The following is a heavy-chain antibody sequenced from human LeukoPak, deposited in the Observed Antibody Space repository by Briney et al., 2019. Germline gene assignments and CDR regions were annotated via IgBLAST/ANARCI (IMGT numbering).Heavy chain of an antibody. CDR3: TTDRAYNWNYDGGNWFDP. D-gene: IGHD1-7*01. CDR2: IKSKTDGGTT. Sequence: GGSLRLSCAASGFTFSNAWMSWVRQAPGKGLEWVGRIKSKTDGGTTDYAAPVKGRFTISRDDSNNTLYLQVNSLKTEDTAVYYCTTDRAYNWNYDGGNWFDPWGQGTLVTVSS. V-gene: IGHV3-15*01. J-gene: IGHJ5*02. CDR1: GFTFSNAW.